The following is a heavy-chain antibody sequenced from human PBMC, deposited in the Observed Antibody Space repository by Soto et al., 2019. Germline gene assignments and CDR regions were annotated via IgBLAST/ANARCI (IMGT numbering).Heavy chain of an antibody. D-gene: IGHD3-22*01. CDR1: GYTFTSYG. CDR2: ISAYNGNT. V-gene: IGHV1-18*01. Sequence: ASLKVSCKASGYTFTSYGISWVRQAPGQGLEWMGWISAYNGNTNYAQKLQGRVTMTTDTSTSTAYMELRSLRSDDTAVYYCARTSNDYDEQYFQHWGQGTLVTVSS. J-gene: IGHJ1*01. CDR3: ARTSNDYDEQYFQH.